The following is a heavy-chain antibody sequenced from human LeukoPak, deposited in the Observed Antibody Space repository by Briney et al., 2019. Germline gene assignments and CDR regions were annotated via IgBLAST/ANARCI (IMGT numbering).Heavy chain of an antibody. D-gene: IGHD6-19*01. J-gene: IGHJ4*02. CDR1: GLTFSNYW. V-gene: IGHV3-7*03. CDR2: IKQDGSEK. Sequence: GGSLRLSCAASGLTFSNYWMDWVRQAPGKGLEWVANIKQDGSEKYYVDAVKGRFTISRDNAKKSLFLQVNSLRAEDTAVYYCARDQYYSSSDWGQGTLVTVSS. CDR3: ARDQYYSSSD.